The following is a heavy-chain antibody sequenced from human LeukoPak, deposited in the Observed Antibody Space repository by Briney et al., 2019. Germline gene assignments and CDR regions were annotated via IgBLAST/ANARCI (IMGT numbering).Heavy chain of an antibody. J-gene: IGHJ4*02. CDR2: INPNSGGR. Sequence: ASLNVSCKAPGHTFTGDYMHWVRQAPGQGLEWLGWINPNSGGRNYAQKFQGRVTMTRDTSITTAYLELSGLRSDDTAIYYCARVHLPYCSGGTCYDLGYWGQGTLVTVSS. CDR3: ARVHLPYCSGGTCYDLGY. D-gene: IGHD2-15*01. V-gene: IGHV1-2*02. CDR1: GHTFTGDY.